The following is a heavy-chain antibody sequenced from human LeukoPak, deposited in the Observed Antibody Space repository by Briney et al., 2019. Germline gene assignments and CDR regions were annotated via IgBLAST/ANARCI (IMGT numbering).Heavy chain of an antibody. V-gene: IGHV4-4*07. J-gene: IGHJ4*02. D-gene: IGHD5-24*01. Sequence: SETLSLTCTVSGGSISSYYWSWIRQPAGKGLGWIGRIYTSGSTNYNPSLTSRVTILVDTSKNQFSLKLTSVPAADTAVYYCAGKDGSAGYYFDSWGQGALVTVSS. CDR2: IYTSGST. CDR1: GGSISSYY. CDR3: AGKDGSAGYYFDS.